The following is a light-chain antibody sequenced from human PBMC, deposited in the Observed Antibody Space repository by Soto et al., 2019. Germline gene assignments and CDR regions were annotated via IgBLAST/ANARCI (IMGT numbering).Light chain of an antibody. CDR3: QQSYSLPT. J-gene: IGKJ2*01. CDR1: QSISVY. CDR2: AAS. Sequence: DIQMTQSPSSLSASIGDRVTITCRASQSISVYLNWYQQKPGKAPKSLIYAASSLHSGVPSRFSGSGSGTDFALTNSSLQAEDFGTYYCQQSYSLPTFGQGTKLEIK. V-gene: IGKV1-39*01.